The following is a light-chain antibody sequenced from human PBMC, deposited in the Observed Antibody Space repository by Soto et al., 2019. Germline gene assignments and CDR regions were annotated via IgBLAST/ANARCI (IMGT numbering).Light chain of an antibody. J-gene: IGKJ2*01. CDR1: QILNNR. CDR2: CAF. CDR3: QQSYITLYS. V-gene: IGKV1-39*01. Sequence: DIQMTQSPSTLSASVGDRVTITCRASQILNNRLSWYQQKPGKAPNLLISCAFNLQSGVPSRFSGSGSGTDFTLTISSLQPEDFATYYCQQSYITLYSFGQGTRLEIK.